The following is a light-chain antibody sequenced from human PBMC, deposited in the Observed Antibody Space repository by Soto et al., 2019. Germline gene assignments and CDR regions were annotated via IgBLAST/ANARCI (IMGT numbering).Light chain of an antibody. CDR3: ISYTDRQSYL. J-gene: IGLJ1*01. Sequence: QSALIQPPSVSGSPGQSVTISCTGTSSDVGSYNHVAWYQQFPGKSPKLMIYAVSDRPSGVSDRFSGSKSGITASLTISGLQTEDEGDYYCISYTDRQSYLFGTGTKVTVL. V-gene: IGLV2-14*02. CDR1: SSDVGSYNH. CDR2: AVS.